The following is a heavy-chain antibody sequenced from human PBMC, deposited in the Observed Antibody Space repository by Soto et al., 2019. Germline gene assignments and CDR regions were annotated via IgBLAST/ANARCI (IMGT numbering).Heavy chain of an antibody. CDR1: GFTFSSRW. Sequence: EVRLVESGGGLVQPGGSLRLSCATSGFTFSSRWMHWVRQAPGKGLVWVSYSNSDGSTTTYADSVKGRFTISRDNAKNTVYLQMNSLRVDDTAVYYCARDTRESTDYWGQGTLVTVSS. J-gene: IGHJ4*02. CDR3: ARDTRESTDY. V-gene: IGHV3-74*01. D-gene: IGHD2-2*01. CDR2: SNSDGSTT.